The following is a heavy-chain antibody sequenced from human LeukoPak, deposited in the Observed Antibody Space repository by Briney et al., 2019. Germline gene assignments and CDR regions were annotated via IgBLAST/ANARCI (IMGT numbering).Heavy chain of an antibody. CDR1: GFTFSSYG. CDR2: ISGSGGST. J-gene: IGHJ4*02. Sequence: PGGSLRLSCAASGFTFSSYGMSWVRQAPGKGLEWVSAISGSGGSTYYADSVKGRFTISRDNSKNTLYLQMNSLRAEDTAVYYCAKDHNCSSTSCYFWSHFYWSGFDYWGQGTLVTVSS. D-gene: IGHD2-2*01. CDR3: AKDHNCSSTSCYFWSHFYWSGFDY. V-gene: IGHV3-23*01.